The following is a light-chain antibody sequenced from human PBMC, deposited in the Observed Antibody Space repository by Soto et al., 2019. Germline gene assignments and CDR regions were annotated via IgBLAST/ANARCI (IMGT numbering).Light chain of an antibody. CDR2: DVS. CDR1: SSEVGGYNY. CDR3: SSYTGSSTLVI. V-gene: IGLV2-14*03. J-gene: IGLJ2*01. Sequence: QSALTQPASVSGSPGQSITISCTGTSSEVGGYNYVSWYQQHPGKAPILMIYDVSNRPSGVSDRFSGSRSGNTASLAISGLQAEDEAHYYCSSYTGSSTLVIFGGGTQLTVL.